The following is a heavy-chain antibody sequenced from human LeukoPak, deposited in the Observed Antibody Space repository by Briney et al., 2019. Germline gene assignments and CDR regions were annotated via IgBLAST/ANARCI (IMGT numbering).Heavy chain of an antibody. CDR3: ARAGFGFNY. CDR2: MNPDSGDT. J-gene: IGHJ4*02. V-gene: IGHV1-8*01. D-gene: IGHD3-10*01. Sequence: ASVKVSCKASGYIFSNYEINWVRQATGQGLEWMGWMNPDSGDTVYAQKFQGRVTMTRDTSISTAYMDLGSLRSEDTAIYYCARAGFGFNYWGQGTLVTVSS. CDR1: GYIFSNYE.